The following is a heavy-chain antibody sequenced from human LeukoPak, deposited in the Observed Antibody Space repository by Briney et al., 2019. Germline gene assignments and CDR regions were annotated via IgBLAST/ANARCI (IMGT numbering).Heavy chain of an antibody. CDR1: GCSLSSYE. D-gene: IGHD3-16*01. Sequence: GGSLRPSCEASGCSLSSYEMNWVRQAPAKGLEWVSHISSRGSTIYYAASVKGRFTISRDNAKNSLYLQMNSLRAEDTAVYYCARVGWVLRYAFDIWGQGTMVTVSS. CDR3: ARVGWVLRYAFDI. J-gene: IGHJ3*02. CDR2: ISSRGSTI. V-gene: IGHV3-48*03.